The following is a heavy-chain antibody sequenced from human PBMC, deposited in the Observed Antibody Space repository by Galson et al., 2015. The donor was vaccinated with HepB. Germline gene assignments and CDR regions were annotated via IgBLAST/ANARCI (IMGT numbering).Heavy chain of an antibody. V-gene: IGHV3-21*01. D-gene: IGHD3-16*01. CDR1: GFTFTNAW. CDR3: ARGGAAVGGVTEFDY. Sequence: SLRLSCAASGFTFTNAWMNWVRQAPGKGLEWVSSISSSSSYIYYADSVKGRFTISRDNAKNSLYLQMNSLRAEDTAVYYCARGGAAVGGVTEFDYWGQGTLVTVSS. J-gene: IGHJ4*02. CDR2: ISSSSSYI.